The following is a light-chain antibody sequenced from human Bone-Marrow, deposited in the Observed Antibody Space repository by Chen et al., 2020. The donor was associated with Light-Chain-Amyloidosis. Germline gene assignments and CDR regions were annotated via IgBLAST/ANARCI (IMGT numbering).Light chain of an antibody. Sequence: SYELTQPPSVSVSPGQTARITCSGDDLPTKYAYWYQQKPGQAPVLVIHRDPERPSWISERFSGSSAGKTATLTISGVQAEDAADYHCQSADSSGTYEVIFGGGTKLTVL. V-gene: IGLV3-25*03. J-gene: IGLJ2*01. CDR2: RDP. CDR3: QSADSSGTYEVI. CDR1: DLPTKY.